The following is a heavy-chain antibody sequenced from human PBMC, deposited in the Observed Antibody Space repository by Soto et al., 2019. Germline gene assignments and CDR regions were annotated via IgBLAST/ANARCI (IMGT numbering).Heavy chain of an antibody. Sequence: GGSLRLSCAASGFTFSSYSMNWVRQAPGKGLEWVSYISSSSSTIYYAGSVKGRFTISRDNAKNSLYLQMNSLRAEDTAAYYCARVRDWLDYWGQGTLVTVSS. CDR1: GFTFSSYS. CDR3: ARVRDWLDY. V-gene: IGHV3-48*01. CDR2: ISSSSSTI. J-gene: IGHJ4*02. D-gene: IGHD2-21*01.